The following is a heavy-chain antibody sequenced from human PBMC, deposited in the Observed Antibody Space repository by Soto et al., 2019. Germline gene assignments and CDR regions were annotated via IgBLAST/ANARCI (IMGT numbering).Heavy chain of an antibody. J-gene: IGHJ6*02. Sequence: QVQLQESGPGLVKPSGTLSLTCAVSGGSISSSNWWSWVRQPPGKGLEWVGEIYHSGSTNYNPSLKSRVTISVDKSENQFSLKLSSVTAADTAVYYCASLSGDFWSGYSGYYYYGMDVWGQGTTVTVSS. CDR1: GGSISSSNW. CDR2: IYHSGST. CDR3: ASLSGDFWSGYSGYYYYGMDV. V-gene: IGHV4-4*02. D-gene: IGHD3-3*01.